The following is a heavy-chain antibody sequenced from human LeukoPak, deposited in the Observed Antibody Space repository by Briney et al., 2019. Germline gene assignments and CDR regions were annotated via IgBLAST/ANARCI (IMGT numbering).Heavy chain of an antibody. Sequence: TGGSLRLSCVVSGFTFSSYSMIWVRQAPGKGLQWVANMKKDGSETNYGDSVKGRFTISRDNSKNTLYLQMNSLRAEDTAVYYCAKNMRTPLLWFGELYFDYWGQGTLVTVSS. J-gene: IGHJ4*02. CDR3: AKNMRTPLLWFGELYFDY. CDR1: GFTFSSYS. D-gene: IGHD3-10*01. V-gene: IGHV3-7*01. CDR2: MKKDGSET.